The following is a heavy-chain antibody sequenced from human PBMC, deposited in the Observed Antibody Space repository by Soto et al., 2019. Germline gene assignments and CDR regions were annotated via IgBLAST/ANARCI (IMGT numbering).Heavy chain of an antibody. J-gene: IGHJ6*02. D-gene: IGHD2-2*01. CDR3: ARAACSSTSCYNYYAYGMDV. CDR1: GSTFTTYS. Sequence: ASVEVSCKASGSTFTTYSMHWVRQAPGQRLEWMGWIHAGNGNTEHSQKFQGRVTITRDTSASTAYLELGSLRSEDTAVYYCARAACSSTSCYNYYAYGMDVWGQGTAVT. V-gene: IGHV1-3*01. CDR2: IHAGNGNT.